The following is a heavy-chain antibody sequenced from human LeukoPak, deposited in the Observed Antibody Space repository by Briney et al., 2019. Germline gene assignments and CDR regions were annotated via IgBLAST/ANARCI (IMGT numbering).Heavy chain of an antibody. Sequence: GGSLRLSCAASGFTFSTNWMRWVRQAPGKGLEWVSAISGSGGSTYYADSVKGRFTISRDNSKNTLYLRMNSLKAEDTAVYYCGKVMAYGEILTGSLTWGQGTLVSVSS. J-gene: IGHJ5*02. D-gene: IGHD3-9*01. V-gene: IGHV3-23*01. CDR2: ISGSGGST. CDR3: GKVMAYGEILTGSLT. CDR1: GFTFSTNW.